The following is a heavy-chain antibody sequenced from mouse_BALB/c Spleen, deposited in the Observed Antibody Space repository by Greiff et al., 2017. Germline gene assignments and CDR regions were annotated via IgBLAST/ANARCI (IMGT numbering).Heavy chain of an antibody. V-gene: IGHV3-2*02. CDR3: ARRGYWKGYAMDY. CDR2: ISYSGST. J-gene: IGHJ4*01. CDR1: GYSITSDYA. Sequence: EVKLMESGPGLVKPSQSLSLTCTVTGYSITSDYAWNWIRQFPGNKLEWMGYISYSGSTSYNPSLKSLISITRDTSKNQFFLQLNSVTTEDTATYYCARRGYWKGYAMDYWGQGTSVTVSS.